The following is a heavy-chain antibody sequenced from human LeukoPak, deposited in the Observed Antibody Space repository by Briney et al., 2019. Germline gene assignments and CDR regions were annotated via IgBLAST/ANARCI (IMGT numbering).Heavy chain of an antibody. V-gene: IGHV4-34*01. CDR3: ARVPRGIAAAGTLPVDY. CDR2: INHSGST. J-gene: IGHJ4*02. Sequence: PSETLSLTCAVYGGSFSGYYWSWIRQPPGKGLEWIGEINHSGSTNYNPSLKSRVTISVDTSKNQFSLKLSSVTAADTAVYYCARVPRGIAAAGTLPVDYWGQGTLVTVSS. D-gene: IGHD6-13*01. CDR1: GGSFSGYY.